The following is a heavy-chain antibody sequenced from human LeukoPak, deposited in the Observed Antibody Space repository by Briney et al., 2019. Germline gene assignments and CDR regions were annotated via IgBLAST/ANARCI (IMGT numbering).Heavy chain of an antibody. D-gene: IGHD5-18*01. Sequence: PGGSLRLFCAASGFIFSDHYMSWIRLAPRKGLEWDSYISSGGTTIYYADSVKGRLTLSRDNAKNSMYLQMNSPRAEDTALYYCARDWAEYTASLDAFDIRGQGTMVTVSS. V-gene: IGHV3-11*04. CDR1: GFIFSDHY. CDR3: ARDWAEYTASLDAFDI. CDR2: ISSGGTTI. J-gene: IGHJ3*02.